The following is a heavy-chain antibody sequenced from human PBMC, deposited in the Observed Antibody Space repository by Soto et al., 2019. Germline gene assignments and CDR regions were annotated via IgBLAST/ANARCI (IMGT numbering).Heavy chain of an antibody. CDR2: TYYRSKWYN. CDR3: ARAKEYSSSSGMDV. V-gene: IGHV6-1*01. D-gene: IGHD6-6*01. J-gene: IGHJ6*02. CDR1: GDSVSSNNAA. Sequence: PSQTLSLTCAISGDSVSSNNAAWNWIRQSPSRGLEWLGRTYYRSKWYNDYAVSVKSRISFNPGTSKNQFSLQMKSVIPEVTFVYFCARAKEYSSSSGMDVWGQGTTVTVSS.